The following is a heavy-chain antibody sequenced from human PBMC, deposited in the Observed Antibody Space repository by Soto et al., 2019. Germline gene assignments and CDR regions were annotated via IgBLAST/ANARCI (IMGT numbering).Heavy chain of an antibody. D-gene: IGHD3-3*01. J-gene: IGHJ2*01. CDR1: GGSISSYY. CDR3: ARGAKYYDFWSGYYWYFDL. Sequence: SETLSLTCTVSGGSISSYYWSWIRQPPGKGLEWIGYIYYSGSTNYNPSLKSRVTISVDTSKNQFSLKLSSVTAADTAVYYCARGAKYYDFWSGYYWYFDLWGRGTLVTVSS. V-gene: IGHV4-59*01. CDR2: IYYSGST.